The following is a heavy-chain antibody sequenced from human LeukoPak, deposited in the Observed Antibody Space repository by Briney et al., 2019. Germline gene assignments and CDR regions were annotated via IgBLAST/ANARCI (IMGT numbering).Heavy chain of an antibody. Sequence: ASVKVSCKASGYTFISYGIGWVRQAPGQGLEWMGWISAYNGNTNYAQKLRGRVTMTTGTSTSTAYMELRSLRSDDTAVYYCATVPPQSSYYYDSSGSAFDIWGQGTMVTVSS. CDR2: ISAYNGNT. CDR1: GYTFISYG. J-gene: IGHJ3*02. D-gene: IGHD3-22*01. CDR3: ATVPPQSSYYYDSSGSAFDI. V-gene: IGHV1-18*01.